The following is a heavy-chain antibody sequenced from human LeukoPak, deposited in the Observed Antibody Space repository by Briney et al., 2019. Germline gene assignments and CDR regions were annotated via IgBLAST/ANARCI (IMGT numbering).Heavy chain of an antibody. D-gene: IGHD3-22*01. CDR3: ARANYDSSGYYFDS. CDR2: ITSSGDYL. V-gene: IGHV3-21*01. CDR1: GFRFSTYK. J-gene: IGHJ4*02. Sequence: PGGSLRLSCLASGFRFSTYKMNWVRQAPGGGLEWVSSITSSGDYLYYADSVKGRFTISRDNAKNPLYLQMSSLRAEDTAVYYCARANYDSSGYYFDSWGQGTLVTVSS.